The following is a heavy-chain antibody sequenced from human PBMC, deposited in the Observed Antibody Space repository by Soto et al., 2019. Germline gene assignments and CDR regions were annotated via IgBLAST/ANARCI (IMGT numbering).Heavy chain of an antibody. Sequence: EVQLVESGGGLVQPGGSLRLSCAASGFTLSDHYMDWVRQAPGKGLEWVGRTKNKANRYTTEYAASVNGRFTISRDDSKNSLYLQMNSLKTEDTAVYYCARWVIGSPDNWGQGTLVTVSS. CDR3: ARWVIGSPDN. J-gene: IGHJ4*02. D-gene: IGHD1-26*01. CDR2: TKNKANRYTT. CDR1: GFTLSDHY. V-gene: IGHV3-72*01.